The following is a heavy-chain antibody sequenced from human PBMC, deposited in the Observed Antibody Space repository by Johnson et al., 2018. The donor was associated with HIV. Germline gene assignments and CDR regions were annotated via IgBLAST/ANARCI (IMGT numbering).Heavy chain of an antibody. CDR1: GFTFSSYW. D-gene: IGHD7-27*01. V-gene: IGHV3-66*01. CDR2: IQSGGST. Sequence: VQLVESGGGLVQPGGSLRLSCAASGFTFSSYWMSWVRQAPGKGLEWVSVIQSGGSTSYADSVKGRFTISRDNAKNSLYLQMNSLRAEDTALYYCARDLGIWGQGTMVTVSS. CDR3: ARDLGI. J-gene: IGHJ3*02.